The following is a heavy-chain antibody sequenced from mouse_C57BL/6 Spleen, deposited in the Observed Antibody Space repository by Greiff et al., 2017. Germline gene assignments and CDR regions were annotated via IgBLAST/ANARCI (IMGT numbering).Heavy chain of an antibody. CDR3: AREVEGYYYGSSSFYYAMGY. CDR1: GYTFTSYW. Sequence: QVQLQQPGAELVKPGASVKMSCKASGYTFTSYWITWVKQRPGQGLEWIGDIYPGSGSTNYNEKFKSKATLTVDKSSSTAYMQLSSLTSEYSAVYYCAREVEGYYYGSSSFYYAMGYWGQGTSVTVSS. D-gene: IGHD1-1*01. V-gene: IGHV1-55*01. CDR2: IYPGSGST. J-gene: IGHJ4*01.